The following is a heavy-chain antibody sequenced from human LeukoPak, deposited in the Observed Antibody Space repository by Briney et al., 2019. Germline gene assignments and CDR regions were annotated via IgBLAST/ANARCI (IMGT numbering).Heavy chain of an antibody. Sequence: AGSLRLSCAASGFTFSSYWMSWVRQAPGKGLEWVANIKQDGSEKYYVDSVKGRFTISRDNAKKSLFLQMNSLRAEDTAVYYCARTGDYGSGRYFRPFDYWGQGTLVTVSS. D-gene: IGHD3-10*01. CDR1: GFTFSSYW. CDR2: IKQDGSEK. J-gene: IGHJ4*02. CDR3: ARTGDYGSGRYFRPFDY. V-gene: IGHV3-7*01.